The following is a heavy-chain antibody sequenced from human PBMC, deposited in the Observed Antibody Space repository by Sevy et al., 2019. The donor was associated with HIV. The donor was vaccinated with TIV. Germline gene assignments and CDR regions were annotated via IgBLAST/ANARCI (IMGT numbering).Heavy chain of an antibody. CDR3: AKGAGSSLLSAIAY. CDR2: ISWNSATI. V-gene: IGHV3-9*03. J-gene: IGHJ4*02. Sequence: GGSLRLSCAASGFTFDDYGMHWVRQAPGKGLEWVSGISWNSATIVYADSAKGRFTISRDNARNSLYLQMNSLRVEDMVFYYCAKGAGSSLLSAIAYWGQGTLVTVSS. D-gene: IGHD2-15*01. CDR1: GFTFDDYG.